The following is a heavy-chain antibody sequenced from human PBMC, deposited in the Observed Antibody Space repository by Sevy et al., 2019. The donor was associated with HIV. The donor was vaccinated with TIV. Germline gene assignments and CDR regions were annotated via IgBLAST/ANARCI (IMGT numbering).Heavy chain of an antibody. CDR2: ISSSSNDI. CDR1: GFIFSIYN. V-gene: IGHV3-21*01. CDR3: ARKMELLVPDY. Sequence: GGSLRLSCAASGFIFSIYNMHWVRQAPGKGLQWVSCISSSSNDIYYADSLKGRFTISRDNAKNSLYLQMNSLRAEDTAVYYCARKMELLVPDYWGQGTLVTVSS. D-gene: IGHD1-7*01. J-gene: IGHJ4*02.